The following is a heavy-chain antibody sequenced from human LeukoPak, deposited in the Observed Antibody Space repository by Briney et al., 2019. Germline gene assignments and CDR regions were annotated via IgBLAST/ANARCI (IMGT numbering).Heavy chain of an antibody. Sequence: PSETLSLTCTVSGGSISTSSYYWGWIRQPPGKGLEWIGTIYYSGSAYYNPSLKSPVTLSVDTSKNQFSLKLSSVTAADTAVYSCARLGLGNEYGSVYRPTHFQHWGQGTRVTVSS. CDR2: IYYSGSA. CDR1: GGSISTSSYY. J-gene: IGHJ1*01. V-gene: IGHV4-39*07. CDR3: ARLGLGNEYGSVYRPTHFQH. D-gene: IGHD3/OR15-3a*01.